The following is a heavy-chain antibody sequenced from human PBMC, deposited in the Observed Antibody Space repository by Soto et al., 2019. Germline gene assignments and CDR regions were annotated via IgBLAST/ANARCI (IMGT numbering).Heavy chain of an antibody. CDR1: GGTFSSYT. CDR3: ARGAMVRGVITDDY. Sequence: QVQLVQSGAEVKKPGSSVKVSCKASGGTFSSYTISWVRQAPGQGLEWMGRIIPILGIANYAQKFQARVTITADNSTSTAYMELRSLRSEDTAVYYCARGAMVRGVITDDYWGQGTLVTVSS. J-gene: IGHJ4*02. V-gene: IGHV1-69*02. D-gene: IGHD3-10*01. CDR2: IIPILGIA.